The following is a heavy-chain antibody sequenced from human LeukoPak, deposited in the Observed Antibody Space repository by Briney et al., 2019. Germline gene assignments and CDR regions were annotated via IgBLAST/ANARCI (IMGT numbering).Heavy chain of an antibody. CDR3: ARDLLGLSVAGFDY. CDR1: GFTFSSYS. D-gene: IGHD6-19*01. Sequence: GGSLRLSCAASGFTFSSYSMNWVRQAPGKGLEWVSSISSSSSYIYYADSVKGRFTLSRDNAKNSLYLQMNSLRAEDTAVYYCARDLLGLSVAGFDYWGQGTLVTVSS. J-gene: IGHJ4*02. V-gene: IGHV3-21*01. CDR2: ISSSSSYI.